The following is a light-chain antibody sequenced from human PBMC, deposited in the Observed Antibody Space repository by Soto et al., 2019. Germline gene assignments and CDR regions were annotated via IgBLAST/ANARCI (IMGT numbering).Light chain of an antibody. J-gene: IGLJ1*01. CDR1: RSDIGGYNF. CDR3: NSYRTVSTYV. V-gene: IGLV2-14*03. Sequence: QSALTQPASVSGSPGQSITIACTGTRSDIGGYNFVSWYQHHPGKAPKLLIYDVGNRPSGVSNRFSGSKSGNTASLTISGLQAEDEAHYYCNSYRTVSTYVFGTGTKVTVL. CDR2: DVG.